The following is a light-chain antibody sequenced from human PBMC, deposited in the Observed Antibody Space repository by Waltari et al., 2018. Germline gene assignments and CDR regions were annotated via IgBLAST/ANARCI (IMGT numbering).Light chain of an antibody. V-gene: IGKV3-20*01. Sequence: EIVLTQSPGTLSLSPGETATLSCRAGQSVRWFLAWYQQKPGQAPRLLIYHASSRATGIPDRFSGSGSGTDLSLTISRLEPEDFAVYYCQQYVTLPATFGQGTKLEIK. CDR2: HAS. J-gene: IGKJ1*01. CDR3: QQYVTLPAT. CDR1: QSVRWF.